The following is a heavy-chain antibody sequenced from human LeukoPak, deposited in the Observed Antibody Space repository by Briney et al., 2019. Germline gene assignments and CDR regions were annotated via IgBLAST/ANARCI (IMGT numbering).Heavy chain of an antibody. Sequence: SETLSLTCTVSGGSISSYYWGWIRQPPGKGLEWIGSIYYSGSTYYNPSLKSRVTISVDTSKNQFSLKLSSVTAADTAVYYCARVRQQLYYFDYWGQGTLVTVSS. CDR3: ARVRQQLYYFDY. D-gene: IGHD6-13*01. V-gene: IGHV4-39*07. CDR1: GGSISSYY. CDR2: IYYSGST. J-gene: IGHJ4*02.